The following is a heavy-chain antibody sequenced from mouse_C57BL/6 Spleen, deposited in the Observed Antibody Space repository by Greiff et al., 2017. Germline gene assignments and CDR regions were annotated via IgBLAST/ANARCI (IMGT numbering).Heavy chain of an antibody. V-gene: IGHV3-6*01. Sequence: EVQLQESGPGLVKPSQSLSLTCSVTGYSITSGYYWNWIRQFPGNKLEWMGYISYDGSNNYNPSLKNRISITRDTSKNQFFLKLNSVTTEDTATYYCARDSIYYYGSSFDYWGQGTTLTVSS. J-gene: IGHJ2*01. CDR2: ISYDGSN. CDR1: GYSITSGYY. CDR3: ARDSIYYYGSSFDY. D-gene: IGHD1-1*01.